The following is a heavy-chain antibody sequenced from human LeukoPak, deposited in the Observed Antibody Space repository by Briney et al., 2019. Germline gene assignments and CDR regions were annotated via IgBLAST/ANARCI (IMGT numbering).Heavy chain of an antibody. CDR2: VHYSGST. D-gene: IGHD2-2*01. CDR3: AADFLGYCSSTSCNPEKFDP. Sequence: SETLSLTCTVSGDSISNYFWSWIRQPPRKGLEWMAYVHYSGSTNYNPSLKSRVTISVDTSENQFSLKVNSVTAADTAVYYCAADFLGYCSSTSCNPEKFDPWGQGTLVTVSS. J-gene: IGHJ5*02. CDR1: GDSISNYF. V-gene: IGHV4-59*01.